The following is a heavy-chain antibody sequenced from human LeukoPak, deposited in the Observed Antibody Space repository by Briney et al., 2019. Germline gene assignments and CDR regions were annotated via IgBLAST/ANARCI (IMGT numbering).Heavy chain of an antibody. Sequence: EGSLRLSCVASGFTFGTYSMNWVRQAPGKGLEWVSFISTSSNYIYYADSVKGRFTISRDNAKNSLYLQMNSLRAEDTAVYYCARDNWIEAHYFDYWGQGTLVTVSS. CDR1: GFTFGTYS. V-gene: IGHV3-21*01. J-gene: IGHJ4*02. CDR2: ISTSSNYI. D-gene: IGHD1-20*01. CDR3: ARDNWIEAHYFDY.